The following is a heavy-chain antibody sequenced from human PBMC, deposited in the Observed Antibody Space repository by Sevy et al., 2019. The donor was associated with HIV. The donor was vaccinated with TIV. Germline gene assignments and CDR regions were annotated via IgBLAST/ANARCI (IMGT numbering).Heavy chain of an antibody. D-gene: IGHD1-7*01. CDR1: GFTFSSYS. CDR3: ARGRLELRVGGGDNWFDP. V-gene: IGHV3-48*02. Sequence: GGSLRLSCAASGFTFSSYSMNWVRQAPGKGLEWVSYISSSSSTIYYADSVKGRFTISRDNAKNSLYLRMNSLRDEDTAVYYCARGRLELRVGGGDNWFDPWGQGTLVTVSS. CDR2: ISSSSSTI. J-gene: IGHJ5*02.